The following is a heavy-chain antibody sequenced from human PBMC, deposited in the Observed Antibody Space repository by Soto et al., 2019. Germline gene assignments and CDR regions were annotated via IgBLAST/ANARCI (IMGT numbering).Heavy chain of an antibody. J-gene: IGHJ4*02. V-gene: IGHV1-69*06. Sequence: QVQLVQSGAEVKKPGSSVKVSCKASGGTFSTNPFIWVRQAPGQGLEWMGGTGSGTGPGNHAQKFQGRLTITVDKSTSTVYMELSSLSSEDTAVYYCARRDSGGFYRYFDSWGQGTLVTVSS. CDR2: TGSGTGPG. CDR3: ARRDSGGFYRYFDS. CDR1: GGTFSTNP. D-gene: IGHD2-15*01.